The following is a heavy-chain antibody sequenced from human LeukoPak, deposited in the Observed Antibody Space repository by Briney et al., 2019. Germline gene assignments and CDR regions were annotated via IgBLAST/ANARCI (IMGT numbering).Heavy chain of an antibody. CDR1: GYTFTSYG. Sequence: ASVKVSCKASGYTFTSYGISWVRQAPGQGLEWMGWISAYNGNTNYAQKLQGRATMTTDTSTSTAYMELRSLRSDDTAVYYCARDGDYGSGSYQNWFDPWGQGTLVTASS. CDR2: ISAYNGNT. D-gene: IGHD3-10*01. V-gene: IGHV1-18*01. CDR3: ARDGDYGSGSYQNWFDP. J-gene: IGHJ5*02.